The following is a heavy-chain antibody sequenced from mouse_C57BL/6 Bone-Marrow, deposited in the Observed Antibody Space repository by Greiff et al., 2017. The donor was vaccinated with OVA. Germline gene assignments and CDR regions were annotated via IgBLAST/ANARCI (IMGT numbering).Heavy chain of an antibody. CDR3: AREALITTVVAPFAY. D-gene: IGHD1-1*01. J-gene: IGHJ3*01. V-gene: IGHV3-6*01. Sequence: EVQLQQSGPGLVKPSQSLSLTCSVTGYSITSGYYWNWIRQFPGNKLEWMGYISYDGSNNYNPSLKNRISITRDTSKNQFFLKLNSVTTEDTATYYCAREALITTVVAPFAYWGQGTLVTVSA. CDR2: ISYDGSN. CDR1: GYSITSGYY.